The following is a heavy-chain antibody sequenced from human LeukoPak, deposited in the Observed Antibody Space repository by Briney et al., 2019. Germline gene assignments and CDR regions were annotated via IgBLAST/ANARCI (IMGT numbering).Heavy chain of an antibody. CDR1: GFTFDDYA. CDR2: ISWNNDII. CDR3: ARDMGSITMVRGAPIWFDP. D-gene: IGHD3-10*01. J-gene: IGHJ5*02. Sequence: GGSLRLSCAASGFTFDDYAMHWVRQAPGKGLEWVPGISWNNDIIGYVDSVKGRFTISRDNAKNSLYLQMNSLRAEDTAVYYCARDMGSITMVRGAPIWFDPWGQGTLVTVSS. V-gene: IGHV3-9*01.